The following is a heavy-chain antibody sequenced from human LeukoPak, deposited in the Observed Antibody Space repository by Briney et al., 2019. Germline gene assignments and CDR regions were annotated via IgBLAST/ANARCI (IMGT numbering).Heavy chain of an antibody. Sequence: EASVKVSCKASGYTFTNYYMHWVRQAPGQGQEWMGVINPSGDSTRYEQKFQDRVTMTRETSTRTVYMELSSLRSEDTAVYYCARGYSSSYRIDYWGQGTLVTVSS. CDR1: GYTFTNYY. V-gene: IGHV1-46*01. J-gene: IGHJ4*02. CDR2: INPSGDST. D-gene: IGHD6-19*01. CDR3: ARGYSSSYRIDY.